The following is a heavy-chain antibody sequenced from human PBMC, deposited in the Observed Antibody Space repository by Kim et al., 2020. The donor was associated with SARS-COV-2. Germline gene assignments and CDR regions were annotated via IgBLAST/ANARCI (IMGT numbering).Heavy chain of an antibody. V-gene: IGHV4-34*01. CDR1: GGSFSGYY. Sequence: SETLSLTCAVYGGSFSGYYWSWIRQPPGKGLEWIGEINHSGSTNYNPSLKSRVTISVDTSKNQFSLKLSSVTAADTAVYYCARGRIRSSSVDYWGQGTLVTVSS. CDR3: ARGRIRSSSVDY. CDR2: INHSGST. D-gene: IGHD6-6*01. J-gene: IGHJ4*02.